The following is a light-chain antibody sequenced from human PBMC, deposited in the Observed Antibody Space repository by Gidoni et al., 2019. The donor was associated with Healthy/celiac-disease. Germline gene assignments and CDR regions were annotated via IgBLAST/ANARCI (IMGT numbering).Light chain of an antibody. CDR2: KAS. Sequence: DIQMTQSPSTLSASVGDRVTITCRASQSISSWLAWYQQKPGKAPKLLIYKASSLESGVPSRFSGSGSGTEFTLTISSLQPDDFATYYCQQYNSYSRTFXQXTKVKIK. CDR3: QQYNSYSRT. CDR1: QSISSW. J-gene: IGKJ1*01. V-gene: IGKV1-5*03.